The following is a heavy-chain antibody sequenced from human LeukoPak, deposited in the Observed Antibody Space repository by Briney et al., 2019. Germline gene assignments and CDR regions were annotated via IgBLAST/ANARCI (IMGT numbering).Heavy chain of an antibody. CDR3: ARDLSSGWYFDY. CDR1: GFTFSSYS. V-gene: IGHV3-48*02. Sequence: PGGSLRLSCAASGFTFSSYSMNWVRQAPGKGLEWVSYISSSSSTIYYADSVKGRFTISRDNAENSLYMQMNSLRDEDTAVYYCARDLSSGWYFDYWGQGTLVTVSS. D-gene: IGHD6-19*01. J-gene: IGHJ4*02. CDR2: ISSSSSTI.